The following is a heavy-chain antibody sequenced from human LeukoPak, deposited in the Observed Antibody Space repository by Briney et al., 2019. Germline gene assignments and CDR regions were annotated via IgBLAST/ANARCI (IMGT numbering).Heavy chain of an antibody. V-gene: IGHV4-31*03. CDR1: GGSISSGDYY. CDR3: ARVEYDILTGYLVDY. CDR2: IYYNGNT. D-gene: IGHD3-9*01. Sequence: PSQTLSLTCTVSGGSISSGDYYWTWIRQHPGKGLEWIGYIYYNGNTYYNPSLKRRVAISADTFKNQFSLKLRSLTAADTAVYYCARVEYDILTGYLVDYWGQGTLVTVSS. J-gene: IGHJ4*02.